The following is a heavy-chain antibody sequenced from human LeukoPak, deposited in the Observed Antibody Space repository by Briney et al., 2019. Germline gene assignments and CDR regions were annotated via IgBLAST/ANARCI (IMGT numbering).Heavy chain of an antibody. CDR1: GYTFTSYG. Sequence: SVKVSCKASGYTFTSYGISWVRQAPGQGLEWMGGIIPIFGTANYAQKFQGRVTITADKSTSTAYMELSSLRSEDTAVYYCARVVDTAMVPYYYYMDVWGKGTTVTVSS. V-gene: IGHV1-69*06. CDR2: IIPIFGTA. D-gene: IGHD5-18*01. J-gene: IGHJ6*03. CDR3: ARVVDTAMVPYYYYMDV.